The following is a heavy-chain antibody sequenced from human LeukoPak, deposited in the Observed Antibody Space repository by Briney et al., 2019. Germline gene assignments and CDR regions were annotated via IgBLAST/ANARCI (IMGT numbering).Heavy chain of an antibody. CDR2: INPSGGST. CDR1: GYTFTSYY. CDR3: AREMQVRGVTRLIGFDP. V-gene: IGHV1-46*03. Sequence: ASVKVSCKASGYTFTSYYVHWVRQAPGQGLEWMGIINPSGGSTSYAQKFQGKLTMARDTSTSTVYMELSSLRSEDTAVYYCAREMQVRGVTRLIGFDPWAREPWSPSPQ. J-gene: IGHJ5*02. D-gene: IGHD3-10*01.